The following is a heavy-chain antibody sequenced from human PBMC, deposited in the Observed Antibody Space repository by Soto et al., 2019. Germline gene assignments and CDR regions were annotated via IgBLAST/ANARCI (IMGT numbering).Heavy chain of an antibody. CDR2: IGTAGDT. D-gene: IGHD3-3*01. CDR1: GVTFSSYD. J-gene: IGHJ6*02. CDR3: ARDSGRQGITIVGAVTQLDV. V-gene: IGHV3-13*01. Sequence: GGSLILSCSASGVTFSSYDTHWVRQATGKGLEWVSAIGTAGDTYYPGSVKGRFTISRENANNSLYLQMNSLRAGDTDVYYCARDSGRQGITIVGAVTQLDVWGQGTPVTVSS.